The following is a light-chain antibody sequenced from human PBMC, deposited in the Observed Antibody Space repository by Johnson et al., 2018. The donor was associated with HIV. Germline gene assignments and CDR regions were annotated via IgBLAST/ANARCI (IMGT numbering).Light chain of an antibody. Sequence: HSVLTQPPSVSAAPGQKVTISCSGSSSNIGNNYVSWYQQIPGTAPKLLIYDNNKRPSGIPDRFSGSKSGTSATLGITGLQTGDEADYYCGTWDSSLSAEVFGTVTKVTVL. CDR1: SSNIGNNY. CDR2: DNN. J-gene: IGLJ1*01. CDR3: GTWDSSLSAEV. V-gene: IGLV1-51*01.